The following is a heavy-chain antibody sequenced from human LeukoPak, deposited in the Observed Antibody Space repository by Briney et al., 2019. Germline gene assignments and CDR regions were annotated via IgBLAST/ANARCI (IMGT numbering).Heavy chain of an antibody. CDR3: ARQKGSSWSNWFDP. CDR2: IYYSGST. V-gene: IGHV4-39*01. Sequence: PTETLSLTCTVSGGSISSSSYYWGWIRQAPGKGLEWIGSIYYSGSTYYNPSLKSRVTISVDTSKNQFSLKLSSVTAADTAVYYCARQKGSSWSNWFDPWGQGTLVTVSS. CDR1: GGSISSSSYY. J-gene: IGHJ5*02. D-gene: IGHD6-13*01.